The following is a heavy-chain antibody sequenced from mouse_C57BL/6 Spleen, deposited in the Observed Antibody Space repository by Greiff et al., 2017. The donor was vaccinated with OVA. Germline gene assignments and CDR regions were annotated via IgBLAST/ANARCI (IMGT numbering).Heavy chain of an antibody. Sequence: EVNLVESGGGLVKPGGSLKLSCAASGFTFSSYAMSWVRQTPEKRLEWVATISDGGSYTYYPDNVKGRFTISRDNAKNNLYLQMSHLKSEDTAMYYCARDPFYDGSGYYFDYWGQGTTLTVSS. CDR3: ARDPFYDGSGYYFDY. D-gene: IGHD2-3*01. V-gene: IGHV5-4*01. CDR1: GFTFSSYA. CDR2: ISDGGSYT. J-gene: IGHJ2*01.